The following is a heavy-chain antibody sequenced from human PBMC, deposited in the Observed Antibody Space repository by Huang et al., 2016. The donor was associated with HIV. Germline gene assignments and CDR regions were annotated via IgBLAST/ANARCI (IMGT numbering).Heavy chain of an antibody. V-gene: IGHV1-69*13. J-gene: IGHJ4*02. D-gene: IGHD4-4*01. CDR1: GGPFRSYS. Sequence: QVQLLQSGAEVKKPGSSVKVSCKASGGPFRSYSIAWVRPAPGQGLEWMGSLMPVCDSTNYAQKLQGRVRVTADESTSTVYREVRDLRPDDTAVYFCARGSLEYSVSSSLDYWGQGTHVTVSS. CDR2: LMPVCDST. CDR3: ARGSLEYSVSSSLDY.